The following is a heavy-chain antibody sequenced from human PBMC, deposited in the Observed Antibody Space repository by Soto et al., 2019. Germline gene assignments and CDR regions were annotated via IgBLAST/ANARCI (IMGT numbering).Heavy chain of an antibody. CDR1: GYTFTSYG. Sequence: QVQLVQSGAEVKKPGASVKVSCKASGYTFTSYGISWVRQAPGQGLEWMGWISAYNGNTNYAQKLQGRVTMTTDTSTSTAYMELRSLRADDTAVYYCARDRTGSTIFGYYYYYGMDVWGQGTTVTVSS. CDR2: ISAYNGNT. V-gene: IGHV1-18*01. J-gene: IGHJ6*02. CDR3: ARDRTGSTIFGYYYYYGMDV. D-gene: IGHD3-3*01.